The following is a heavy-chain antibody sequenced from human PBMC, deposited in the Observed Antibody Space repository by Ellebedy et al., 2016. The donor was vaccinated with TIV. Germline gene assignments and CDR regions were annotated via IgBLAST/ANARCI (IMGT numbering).Heavy chain of an antibody. Sequence: ASVKVSCKASGYSFRDYYIHWVRQAPGQGLEWMGWISPHSQKANYAQKVQGRITLTTDASTNTVYIELRDLKSVDTAIYYCARASYFNSGTYYFDFWGQGTLVTVSS. D-gene: IGHD3-10*01. CDR1: GYSFRDYY. CDR3: ARASYFNSGTYYFDF. J-gene: IGHJ4*02. V-gene: IGHV1-18*04. CDR2: ISPHSQKA.